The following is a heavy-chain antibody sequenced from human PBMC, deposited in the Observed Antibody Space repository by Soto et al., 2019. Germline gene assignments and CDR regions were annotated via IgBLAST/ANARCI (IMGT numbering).Heavy chain of an antibody. CDR3: ASPGYSGSYYFDY. V-gene: IGHV4-39*01. Sequence: SETLSLTCTVSGGSISSSSYYWGWIRQPPGKGLEWIGSIYYSGSTYYNPSLKSRVTISVDTSKNQFSLKLSSVTAADTAVYYCASPGYSGSYYFDYWGQGTLVTVSS. D-gene: IGHD1-26*01. J-gene: IGHJ4*02. CDR1: GGSISSSSYY. CDR2: IYYSGST.